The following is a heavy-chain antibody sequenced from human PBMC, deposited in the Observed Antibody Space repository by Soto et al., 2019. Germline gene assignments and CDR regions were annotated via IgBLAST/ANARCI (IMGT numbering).Heavy chain of an antibody. Sequence: PGGSLRLSCAVSGLTFSGHWMNWVRQAPGKGLEWVANIKEDGSEKYYVDSVKGRFTISRDNTKNSVYLQMNSLRAEDTAVYYCVTGNVLSHYWGQGTLVTVSS. V-gene: IGHV3-7*01. J-gene: IGHJ4*02. D-gene: IGHD1-20*01. CDR2: IKEDGSEK. CDR3: VTGNVLSHY. CDR1: GLTFSGHW.